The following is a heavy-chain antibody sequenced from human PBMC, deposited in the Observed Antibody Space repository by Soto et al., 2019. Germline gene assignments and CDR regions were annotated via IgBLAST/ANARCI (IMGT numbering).Heavy chain of an antibody. J-gene: IGHJ4*02. Sequence: PGGSLRLSCAASGFTFSSYWMHWVRQAPGKGLVWVSALNGSGVSTYYADSVMGRFTISRDNSKNTVYLQMNSLRAEDTAVYYCAKIESRFFYDSTGYYPFDYWGQGTLVTVSS. CDR2: LNGSGVST. V-gene: IGHV3-23*01. D-gene: IGHD3-22*01. CDR3: AKIESRFFYDSTGYYPFDY. CDR1: GFTFSSYW.